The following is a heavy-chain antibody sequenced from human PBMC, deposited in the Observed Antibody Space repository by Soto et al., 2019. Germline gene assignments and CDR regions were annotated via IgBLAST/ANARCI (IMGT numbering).Heavy chain of an antibody. J-gene: IGHJ6*04. CDR1: GYTFTSYG. V-gene: IGHV1-18*01. CDR3: ASSYSSCALLHHYSYGMDV. Sequence: ASVKVSCKASGYTFTSYGISWVRQAPGQGLEWMGWISAYNGNTNYAQKLQGRVTMTTDTSTSTAYMELRSLRSDDTAVSYCASSYSSCALLHHYSYGMDVWREGTTVTVCS. CDR2: ISAYNGNT. D-gene: IGHD6-13*01.